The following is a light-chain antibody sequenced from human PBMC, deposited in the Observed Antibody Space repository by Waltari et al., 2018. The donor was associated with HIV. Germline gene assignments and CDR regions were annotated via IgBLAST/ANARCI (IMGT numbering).Light chain of an antibody. CDR2: DAS. CDR3: QQYDNLPLT. Sequence: DIQMTQSPSSLSASVGARVTITCQASQDITNYLNWYQQKPGKAPKLLIYDASSLETGVPSRFGGSGSGTDFTFTISSLQPEDIATYYCQQYDNLPLTFGGGTEV. J-gene: IGKJ4*01. CDR1: QDITNY. V-gene: IGKV1-33*01.